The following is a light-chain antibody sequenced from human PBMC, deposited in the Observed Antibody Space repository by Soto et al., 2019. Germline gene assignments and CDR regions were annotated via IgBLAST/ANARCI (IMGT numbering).Light chain of an antibody. CDR1: RSISSW. Sequence: DIRVTTSPAQRPASVLDRVTIACRARRSISSWLAWYQQKPGKAPKLLIYDASSLESGVPSRFSGSGSGTEISLAISILQPGDLATHFRQMYNSHQQTVGQGTRLEIK. CDR2: DAS. V-gene: IGKV1-5*01. J-gene: IGKJ5*01. CDR3: QMYNSHQQT.